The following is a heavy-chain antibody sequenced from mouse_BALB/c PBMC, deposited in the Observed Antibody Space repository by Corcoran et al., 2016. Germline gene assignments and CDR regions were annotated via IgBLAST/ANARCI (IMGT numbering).Heavy chain of an antibody. CDR1: GYTFTNDG. J-gene: IGHJ4*01. CDR3: AREPYAMDY. V-gene: IGHV9-1*02. Sequence: QIQLVQSGPELKKSGETVKISCKASGYTFTNDGMNWVKQAPGKGLKWMGWINTYTGEPTYADDFKGRFAFSLETSASTAYLQINNLKNEDMATYFCAREPYAMDYWGQGTSVTVSS. CDR2: INTYTGEP.